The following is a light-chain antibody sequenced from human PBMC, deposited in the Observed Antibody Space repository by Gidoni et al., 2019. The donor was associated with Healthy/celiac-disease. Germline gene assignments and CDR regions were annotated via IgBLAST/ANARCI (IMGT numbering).Light chain of an antibody. J-gene: IGKJ4*01. CDR2: GAS. CDR1: QSVSSN. Sequence: IVMTQSPATLSVTPGERATLSCRASQSVSSNFAWYQQKPGQAPRLLSYGASTRATGIPARFRGSGSGTAFTLTISSLQSEDFAVYYCQQYNNWPLTFGGGTKVEIK. CDR3: QQYNNWPLT. V-gene: IGKV3-15*01.